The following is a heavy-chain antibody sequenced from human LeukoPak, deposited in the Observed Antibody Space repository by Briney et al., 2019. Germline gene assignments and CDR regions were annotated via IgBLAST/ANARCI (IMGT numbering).Heavy chain of an antibody. Sequence: SETLSLTCTVSGGSISSYYWSWIRQPPGKGLEWIGYIYYSGSTNYNPSLKSRVTISVDTSKNQFSLKLSSVTAADTAVYYCARGRYYYYESSGYYGFDYWGQGTLVTVSS. CDR1: GGSISSYY. V-gene: IGHV4-59*01. CDR2: IYYSGST. J-gene: IGHJ4*02. CDR3: ARGRYYYYESSGYYGFDY. D-gene: IGHD3-22*01.